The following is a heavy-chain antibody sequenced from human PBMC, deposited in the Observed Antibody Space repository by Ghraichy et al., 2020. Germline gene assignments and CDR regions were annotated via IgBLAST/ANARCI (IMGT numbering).Heavy chain of an antibody. V-gene: IGHV3-74*01. D-gene: IGHD1-26*01. J-gene: IGHJ4*02. CDR1: GLTFTNYW. CDR3: IRDPGHRMSSGSHSDY. Sequence: GSLRLSCAASGLTFTNYWMHWVRQVPGKGLEWVSRLKSDGRSTNYADSVKGRFTISRDDAKNTLFLQMNSLRAEDTAVYFCIRDPGHRMSSGSHSDYWGQGTLVTVSS. CDR2: LKSDGRST.